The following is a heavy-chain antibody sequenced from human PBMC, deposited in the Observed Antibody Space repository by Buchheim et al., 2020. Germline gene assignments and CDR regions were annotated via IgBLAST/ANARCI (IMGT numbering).Heavy chain of an antibody. V-gene: IGHV3-23*01. D-gene: IGHD6-13*01. CDR3: AKDFLPTQYSSSWFGDYYYYGMDV. J-gene: IGHJ6*02. CDR2: ISGSGGST. CDR1: GFTFSSYA. Sequence: EVQLLESGGGLVQPGGSLRLSCAASGFTFSSYAMSWVRQAPGKGLEWVSAISGSGGSTYYADSVKGRFTISRDNSKNTLYLQMNRLRAEDTAVYYCAKDFLPTQYSSSWFGDYYYYGMDVWGQGTT.